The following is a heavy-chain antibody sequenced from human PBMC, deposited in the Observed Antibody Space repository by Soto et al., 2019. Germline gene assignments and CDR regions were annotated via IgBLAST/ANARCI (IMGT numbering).Heavy chain of an antibody. V-gene: IGHV1-18*01. CDR1: GYPFTHYG. Sequence: ASVKVSCKSSGYPFTHYGITWIRQAPGQGLEWMGWISPFNGNTNYGQTLQGRVTITRDTSASTAYMELSSLRSEDTAVYYCARGLPLGYSSTWYYFDSWGQGSLVTVS. CDR3: ARGLPLGYSSTWYYFDS. D-gene: IGHD6-13*01. CDR2: ISPFNGNT. J-gene: IGHJ4*02.